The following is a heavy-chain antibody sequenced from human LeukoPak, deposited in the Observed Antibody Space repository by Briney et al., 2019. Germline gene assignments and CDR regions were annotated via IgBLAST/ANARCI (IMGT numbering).Heavy chain of an antibody. CDR1: GYTFTGDY. V-gene: IGHV1-2*02. CDR3: ARGDYDFWSGYPFDY. CDR2: INPNSGGT. J-gene: IGHJ4*02. Sequence: GASVKVSCTASGYTFTGDYMHWVRQAPGHGLEWMGWINPNSGGTNYAQKFQGRVTMTRDTSISTAYMELSRLRSDDTAVYYCARGDYDFWSGYPFDYWGQGTLVTVSS. D-gene: IGHD3-3*01.